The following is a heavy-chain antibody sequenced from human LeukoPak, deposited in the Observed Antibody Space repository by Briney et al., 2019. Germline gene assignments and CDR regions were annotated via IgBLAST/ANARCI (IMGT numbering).Heavy chain of an antibody. D-gene: IGHD3-10*01. CDR1: GGSISSYY. V-gene: IGHV4-59*01. J-gene: IGHJ4*02. CDR3: ARNTASYYGSGSPNYFDY. Sequence: KPSETLSLTCTVSGGSISSYYWSWIRQPPGKGLEWIGYIYYSGSTNYNPSLMSRVSILVDTSKNQFSLKLSSVTAADTAVYYCARNTASYYGSGSPNYFDYWGQGSLVTVSS. CDR2: IYYSGST.